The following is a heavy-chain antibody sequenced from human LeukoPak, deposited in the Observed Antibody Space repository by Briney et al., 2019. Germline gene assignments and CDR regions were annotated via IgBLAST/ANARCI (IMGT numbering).Heavy chain of an antibody. CDR1: GYTFTSYG. J-gene: IGHJ4*02. V-gene: IGHV1-18*01. CDR3: ARVPIDYGDYVDY. Sequence: ASVKVSCKASGYTFTSYGISLVRQAPGQGLEWMGWINAYNGNTNYAQKLQGRVTMTTDTSTSTAYMELRSLRPDDTAVYYCARVPIDYGDYVDYWGQGTLVTVSS. CDR2: INAYNGNT. D-gene: IGHD4-17*01.